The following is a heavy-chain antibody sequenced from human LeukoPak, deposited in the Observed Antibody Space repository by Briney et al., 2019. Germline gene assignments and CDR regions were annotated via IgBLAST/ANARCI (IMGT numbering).Heavy chain of an antibody. CDR2: INHSGST. D-gene: IGHD4-23*01. J-gene: IGHJ4*02. CDR3: AVGGYGGNENAYFDY. CDR1: GGSFSGYY. V-gene: IGHV4-34*01. Sequence: PSETLSLTCAVYGGSFSGYYWSWIRQPPGKGLEWIGEINHSGSTDYNPSLKSRVTISVDTSKNQFSLKLSSVTAADTAVYYCAVGGYGGNENAYFDYWGQGTLVTVSS.